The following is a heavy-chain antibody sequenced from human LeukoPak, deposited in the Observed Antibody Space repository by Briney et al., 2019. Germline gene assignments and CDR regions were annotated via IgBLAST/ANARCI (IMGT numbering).Heavy chain of an antibody. CDR3: AKAYYYDSSRPPDY. D-gene: IGHD3-22*01. Sequence: GGSLRLSCAASGFTFSSYGMHWVRQAPGKGLEWVAFIRYDGSNKYYADSVKGRFTISRDNSKNTLYLQMNSLRAEDTAVYYYAKAYYYDSSRPPDYWGQGTLVTVSS. V-gene: IGHV3-30*02. CDR2: IRYDGSNK. J-gene: IGHJ4*02. CDR1: GFTFSSYG.